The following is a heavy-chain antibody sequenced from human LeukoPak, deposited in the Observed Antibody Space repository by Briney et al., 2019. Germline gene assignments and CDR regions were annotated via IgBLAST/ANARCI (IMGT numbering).Heavy chain of an antibody. V-gene: IGHV4-39*07. D-gene: IGHD3-22*01. CDR1: GGSISSSSYY. CDR3: ARTLSYDSQFDY. Sequence: PSETLSLTCTVSGGSISSSSYYWGWIRQPPGKGLEWIGSNPSLKNRVTISVDTSKNQFSLKLSSVTAADTAVYYCARTLSYDSQFDYWGQGTLVTVSS. J-gene: IGHJ4*02.